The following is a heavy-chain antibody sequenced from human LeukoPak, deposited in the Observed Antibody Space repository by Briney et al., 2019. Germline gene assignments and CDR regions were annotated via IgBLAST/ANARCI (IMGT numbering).Heavy chain of an antibody. CDR3: ARSLLPAAMPYFDY. CDR1: GGSISSYY. D-gene: IGHD2-2*01. CDR2: IYYSGST. V-gene: IGHV4-59*01. J-gene: IGHJ4*02. Sequence: SETLSLTCTVSGGSISSYYWSWIRQPPGKGLEWIGYIYYSGSTNYNPSLKSRVTISVDTSKNQFSLKLSSVTAADTAVYYCARSLLPAAMPYFDYWGQGTLVTVSS.